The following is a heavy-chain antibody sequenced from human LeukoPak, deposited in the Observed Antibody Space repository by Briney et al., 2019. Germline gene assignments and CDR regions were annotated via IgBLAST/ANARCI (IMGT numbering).Heavy chain of an antibody. J-gene: IGHJ6*03. D-gene: IGHD3-3*01. CDR1: GYTFTSYD. CDR3: ARGAGLTWSGYYTPDYYYYYMDV. CDR2: MNPNSGNT. V-gene: IGHV1-8*01. Sequence: ASVKVSCKASGYTFTSYDINWVRQATGQGHEWMGWMNPNSGNTGYAQKFQGRVTMTRNTSISTAYMELSSLRSEDTAVYYCARGAGLTWSGYYTPDYYYYYMDVWGKGTTVTVSS.